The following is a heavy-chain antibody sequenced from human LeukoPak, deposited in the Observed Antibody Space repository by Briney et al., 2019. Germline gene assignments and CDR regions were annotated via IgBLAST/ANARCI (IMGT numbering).Heavy chain of an antibody. Sequence: GRSLRLSCAASGFTFSSHDMHWVRQAPGKGLDWVAVVLYDGDTKYYADSVKGRFTISRDKSKNTVYLQMNSLRAEDTAVYYCARDPRGSTAYDHSGRDTFDSWGQGTLVTVSS. CDR3: ARDPRGSTAYDHSGRDTFDS. V-gene: IGHV3-30*03. J-gene: IGHJ4*02. D-gene: IGHD3-22*01. CDR1: GFTFSSHD. CDR2: VLYDGDTK.